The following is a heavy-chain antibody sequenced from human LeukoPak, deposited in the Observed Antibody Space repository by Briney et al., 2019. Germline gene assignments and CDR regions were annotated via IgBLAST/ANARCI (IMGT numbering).Heavy chain of an antibody. D-gene: IGHD6-19*01. CDR1: GYTFTSYG. CDR2: ISAYNGNT. J-gene: IGHJ4*02. Sequence: ASVTVSCKASGYTFTSYGISWVRQAPGQGLEWMGWISAYNGNTNYAQKLQGRVTMTTDTSTGPAFLELRRLDCDGPALVYRSAVYQGIAVASRYWGQGTLVTVSS. CDR3: SAVYQGIAVASRY. V-gene: IGHV1-18*01.